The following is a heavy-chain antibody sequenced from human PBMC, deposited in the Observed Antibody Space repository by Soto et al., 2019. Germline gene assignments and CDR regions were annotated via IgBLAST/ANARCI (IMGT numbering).Heavy chain of an antibody. V-gene: IGHV3-21*01. CDR3: ARDQPGYSYGYGLGY. CDR1: GFTFSSYS. J-gene: IGHJ4*02. Sequence: EVQLVESGGGLVKPGGSLRLSCAASGFTFSSYSMNWVRQAPGKGLEWVSSISSSGSYIYYADSVKGRFTISRDNANNSLYLQMNSLRAEDTAVYYCARDQPGYSYGYGLGYWGQGTLVTVSS. D-gene: IGHD5-18*01. CDR2: ISSSGSYI.